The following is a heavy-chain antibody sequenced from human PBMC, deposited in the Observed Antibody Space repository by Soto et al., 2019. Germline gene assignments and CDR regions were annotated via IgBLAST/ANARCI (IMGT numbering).Heavy chain of an antibody. V-gene: IGHV4-4*02. CDR1: GGSISSSNW. CDR2: IYHSGST. Sequence: PSETLSLTCAVSGGSISSSNWWSWVRQPPGKGLEWIGEIYHSGSTNYNPSLKSRVTISVDKSKNQFSLKLNSVTAADTAVYYCARGPTYSGSYPYFYYWGQGTLVPVSS. J-gene: IGHJ4*02. CDR3: ARGPTYSGSYPYFYY. D-gene: IGHD1-26*01.